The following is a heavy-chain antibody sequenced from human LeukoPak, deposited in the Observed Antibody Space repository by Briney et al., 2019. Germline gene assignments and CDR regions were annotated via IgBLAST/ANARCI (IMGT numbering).Heavy chain of an antibody. Sequence: SETLSLTCTVTGGSISSYYWNWIRPPPGKGLDWIGYIHYSGNANYNPSLRGRFTISVDTSKTQCSLNLASVTAADTAVYYCAREWSSGWAEFDYWGRGTLVTVYS. CDR3: AREWSSGWAEFDY. CDR1: GGSISSYY. V-gene: IGHV4-59*01. CDR2: IHYSGNA. D-gene: IGHD6-25*01. J-gene: IGHJ4*02.